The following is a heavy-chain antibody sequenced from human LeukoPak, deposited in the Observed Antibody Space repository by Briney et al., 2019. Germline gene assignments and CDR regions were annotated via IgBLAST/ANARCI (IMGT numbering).Heavy chain of an antibody. V-gene: IGHV1-69*13. D-gene: IGHD6-13*01. CDR1: GGTFSSYA. CDR2: IIPIFGTA. Sequence: ASVKVSCKASGGTFSSYAISWVRQAPGQGLEWMGGIIPIFGTANYAQKFQGRVTITADESTSTAYMELSSLRSEDTAVYYCAREALEQQLVMLWGQRTLVTVSS. CDR3: AREALEQQLVML. J-gene: IGHJ4*02.